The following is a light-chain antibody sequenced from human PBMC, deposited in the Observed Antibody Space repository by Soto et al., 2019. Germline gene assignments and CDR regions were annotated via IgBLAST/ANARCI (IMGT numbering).Light chain of an antibody. J-gene: IGKJ3*01. Sequence: IQLTQSPSSLSASVGDRVTITCRASQGISSYLAWYQQKPGKAPKLLIYAASTLQSGVPSRFSGSGSGTDFTFTISSLQPEDFATYYCQQLNSYPRTFGPGTKVDIK. V-gene: IGKV1-9*01. CDR1: QGISSY. CDR3: QQLNSYPRT. CDR2: AAS.